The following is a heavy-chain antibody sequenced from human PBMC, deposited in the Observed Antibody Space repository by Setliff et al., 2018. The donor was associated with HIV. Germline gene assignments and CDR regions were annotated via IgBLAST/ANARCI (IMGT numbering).Heavy chain of an antibody. CDR1: GYTFTSYA. V-gene: IGHV1-3*01. Sequence: ASVKVSCKASGYTFTSYAMHWVRQAPGQRLEWMGWINAGNGNTKYAQKFQGWVTMTRDTSISTAYMELSRLRSDDTAVYYCARHSSSVGGVDYWGQGTLVTVSS. CDR2: INAGNGNT. D-gene: IGHD6-13*01. CDR3: ARHSSSVGGVDY. J-gene: IGHJ4*02.